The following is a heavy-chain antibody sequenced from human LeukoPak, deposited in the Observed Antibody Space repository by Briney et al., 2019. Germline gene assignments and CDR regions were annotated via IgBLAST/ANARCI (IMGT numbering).Heavy chain of an antibody. V-gene: IGHV3-23*01. CDR2: IPNSGGGST. CDR3: AKVSYTSGSRVDS. D-gene: IGHD6-19*01. CDR1: GFTFSNYA. J-gene: IGHJ4*02. Sequence: PGGSLRLSCAASGFTFSNYAMSWVRQAPGKGLEWVSIIPNSGGGSTYYADSVKGRFTISRDNSKNTLYLQMNSLGAGDTAVYYCAKVSYTSGSRVDSWGQGTLVTVSS.